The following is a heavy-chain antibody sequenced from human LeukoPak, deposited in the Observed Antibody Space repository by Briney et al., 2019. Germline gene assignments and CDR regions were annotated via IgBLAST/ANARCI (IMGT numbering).Heavy chain of an antibody. J-gene: IGHJ4*02. D-gene: IGHD2-15*01. V-gene: IGHV1-2*02. CDR2: INPNSGGT. CDR3: AREVVVAATYLDY. Sequence: AASVKVSCKASGYTFTGYYMHWVRQAPGQGLEWMGWINPNSGGTNYAQKFQGRVTMTRDTSISTAYMELSRLRSDDTAVYYCAREVVVAATYLDYWGQGTLVTVSS. CDR1: GYTFTGYY.